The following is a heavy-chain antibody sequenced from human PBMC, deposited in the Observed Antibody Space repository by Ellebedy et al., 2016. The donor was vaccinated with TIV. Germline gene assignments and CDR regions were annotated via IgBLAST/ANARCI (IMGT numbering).Heavy chain of an antibody. CDR3: ARVGRWEDFDI. Sequence: SVKVSXXASGGTSSSYGISWVRQAPGQGLEWMGRIIPMLGIANYAQKFQGRVTITADRSTSTAYMELSSLRSEDTALYYCARVGRWEDFDIWGQGTMVIVSS. V-gene: IGHV1-69*04. CDR1: GGTSSSYG. CDR2: IIPMLGIA. D-gene: IGHD1-26*01. J-gene: IGHJ3*02.